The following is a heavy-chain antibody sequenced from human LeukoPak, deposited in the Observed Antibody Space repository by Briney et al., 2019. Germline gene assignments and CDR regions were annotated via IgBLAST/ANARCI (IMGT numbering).Heavy chain of an antibody. CDR3: AKGEYSSSPGYFDY. CDR1: GFTFSSYG. CDR2: ISYDGSNK. V-gene: IGHV3-30*18. J-gene: IGHJ4*02. Sequence: GRSLRLSCAASGFTFSSYGMHWVRQAPGKGLEWVAVISYDGSNKYYADSVKGRFTISRDNSKNTLYLQMNSLRAEDTAVYYCAKGEYSSSPGYFDYWGQGTLVTVSS. D-gene: IGHD6-6*01.